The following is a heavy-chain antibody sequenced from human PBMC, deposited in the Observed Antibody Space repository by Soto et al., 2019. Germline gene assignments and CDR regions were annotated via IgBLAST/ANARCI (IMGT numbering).Heavy chain of an antibody. CDR3: GPHPGGGGY. Sequence: EVQLVESGGGLIQPGGSLRLSCAVSGFTVSNNYMSWVRQAPGKGLEGVSVIYSGGYTAYGDSVKGRFTISRDNSKNTTVLQMNSLGADAPAVSSWGPHPGGGGYWGQGTLVTVSS. V-gene: IGHV3-53*01. CDR2: IYSGGYT. J-gene: IGHJ4*02. D-gene: IGHD3-10*01. CDR1: GFTVSNNY.